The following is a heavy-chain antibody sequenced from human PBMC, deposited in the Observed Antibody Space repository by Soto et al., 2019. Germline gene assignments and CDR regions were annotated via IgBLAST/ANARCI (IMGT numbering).Heavy chain of an antibody. Sequence: ASVKVSCKTSGYTFSGYYMHWMRQAPGQGLEGXGWXNPXTXXXIXXXKFQGRVAMTRDTSISTAYMELSGLRSDDTAVYYCARDRDPTFFDYWGQGTLVTVSS. CDR3: ARDRDPTFFDY. J-gene: IGHJ4*02. CDR1: GYTFSGYY. CDR2: XNPXTXXX. V-gene: IGHV1-2*02.